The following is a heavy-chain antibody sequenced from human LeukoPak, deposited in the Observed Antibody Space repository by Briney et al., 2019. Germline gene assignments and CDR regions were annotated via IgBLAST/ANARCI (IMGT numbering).Heavy chain of an antibody. Sequence: ASVKVSCKASGYTFTSYGISWVRQAPGQGLEWMGWISAYNGNTKYSQKFQGRVTITRDTSASTAYMELSSLRSEDTAVYYCARVVIAAAEFDYWGQGTLVTVSS. V-gene: IGHV1-18*01. CDR2: ISAYNGNT. CDR3: ARVVIAAAEFDY. D-gene: IGHD6-13*01. J-gene: IGHJ4*02. CDR1: GYTFTSYG.